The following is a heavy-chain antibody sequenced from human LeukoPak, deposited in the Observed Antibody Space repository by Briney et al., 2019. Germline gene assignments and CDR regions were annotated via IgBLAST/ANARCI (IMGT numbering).Heavy chain of an antibody. CDR2: IYYSGST. CDR3: AKVSHRVTGYFDY. J-gene: IGHJ4*02. CDR1: GGSISSGNYY. D-gene: IGHD2-21*02. V-gene: IGHV4-31*03. Sequence: PSETLSLTCTVSGGSISSGNYYWDWIRQHPGKGLECIGNIYYSGSTYYNPSPKSRVTISADTSKNQFSLRLTSVTAADTAVYYCAKVSHRVTGYFDYWGQGTLVTVSS.